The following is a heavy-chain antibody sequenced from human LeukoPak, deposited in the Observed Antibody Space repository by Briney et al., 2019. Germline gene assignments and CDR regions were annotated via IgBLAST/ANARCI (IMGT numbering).Heavy chain of an antibody. Sequence: GGSLRLSCAASGFSLRSFAMSWVRQAPGKGLEWVSASSGDGGNTDYANSVKGRFTISRDNSKNTIYLQMNSLRADDTAVYYCAKQGRNDFVDSWGQGTLVTVSS. CDR1: GFSLRSFA. V-gene: IGHV3-23*01. CDR3: AKQGRNDFVDS. CDR2: SSGDGGNT. J-gene: IGHJ4*02. D-gene: IGHD3-3*01.